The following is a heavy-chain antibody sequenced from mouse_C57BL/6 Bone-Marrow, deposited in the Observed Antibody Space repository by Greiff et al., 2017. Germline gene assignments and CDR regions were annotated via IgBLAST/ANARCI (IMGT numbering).Heavy chain of an antibody. CDR3: ARRVYYGSSSWFAY. D-gene: IGHD1-1*01. V-gene: IGHV1-55*01. J-gene: IGHJ3*01. CDR1: GYTFTSYW. Sequence: QVQLQQPGAELVKPGASVKMSCKASGYTFTSYWITWVKQRPGQGLEWIGDIYPGSGSTNYNEKFKSKATLTVDTSSSTAYMQLSSLTSEDSAVDYCARRVYYGSSSWFAYWGQGTLVTVSA. CDR2: IYPGSGST.